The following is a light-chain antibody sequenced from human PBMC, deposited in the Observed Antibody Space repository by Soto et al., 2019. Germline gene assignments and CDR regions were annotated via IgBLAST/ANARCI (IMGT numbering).Light chain of an antibody. J-gene: IGKJ4*01. CDR2: AAS. Sequence: AIQMTQSPSSLSASVGDRVTITCRASQGIRNDLGWYQQKPGKAPKLLIYAASSLQSGVPSRFSGSGSGTDFTLTISSLQPEDFATYYCRQDYNYALTFGGGTKVEIK. CDR1: QGIRND. V-gene: IGKV1-6*01. CDR3: RQDYNYALT.